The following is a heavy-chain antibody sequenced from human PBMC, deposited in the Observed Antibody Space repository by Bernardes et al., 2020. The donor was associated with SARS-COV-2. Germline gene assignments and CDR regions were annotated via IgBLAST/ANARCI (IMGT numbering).Heavy chain of an antibody. CDR1: GITFSSYW. CDR2: IGGDGGGT. CDR3: AGTSNTCCDY. D-gene: IGHD3-16*01. Sequence: GGSLRLCCAASGITFSSYWMHWVRQAPGKGLVWVSRIGGDGGGTTYADSVKGRFTISRDNAKNTLYLQMNSLRDEDSAVYYCAGTSNTCCDYWGQGTLVTVSS. V-gene: IGHV3-74*01. J-gene: IGHJ4*02.